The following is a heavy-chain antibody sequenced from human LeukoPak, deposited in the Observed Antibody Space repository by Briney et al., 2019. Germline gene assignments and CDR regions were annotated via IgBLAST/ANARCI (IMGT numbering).Heavy chain of an antibody. CDR2: ISSSSSYI. J-gene: IGHJ6*02. CDR3: ARDPTPRYCSGGSCYTHYGMDV. D-gene: IGHD2-15*01. CDR1: GFTFSSYT. V-gene: IGHV3-21*01. Sequence: GGSLRLSCAASGFTFSSYTMNWVRQAPGKGVEWVSSISSSSSYIYYADSVKGRLTISRDNAKNSLYLQMNSLRAEDTAVYYCARDPTPRYCSGGSCYTHYGMDVWGQGTTVTVSS.